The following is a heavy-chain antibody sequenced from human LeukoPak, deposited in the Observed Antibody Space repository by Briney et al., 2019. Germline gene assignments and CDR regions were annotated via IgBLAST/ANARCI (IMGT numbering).Heavy chain of an antibody. V-gene: IGHV3-21*01. CDR2: TSSSSSYI. D-gene: IGHD6-13*01. J-gene: IGHJ4*02. CDR1: GFTFSSYS. Sequence: KSGGSLRLSCAASGFTFSSYSMNWVRQAPGKGLEWVSSTSSSSSYIYYADSVKDRFTISRDNAKNSLYLQMNSLRAEDTAVYYCARDLKESSRWTLPIDYWGQGTLVTVSS. CDR3: ARDLKESSRWTLPIDY.